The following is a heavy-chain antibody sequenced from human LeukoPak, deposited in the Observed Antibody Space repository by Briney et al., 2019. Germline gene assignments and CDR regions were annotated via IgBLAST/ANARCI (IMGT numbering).Heavy chain of an antibody. D-gene: IGHD3-3*01. J-gene: IGHJ6*02. Sequence: ASVKVSCKASGYTFTSYYMHWVRQAPGQGLEWMGIINPSGGSTSYAQKFQGRVTMTRDTSTSTVYMELSNLRSEDTAVYYCARAYYDSWSGYLNSHYYYYGMDVWGQGTTVTVSS. CDR2: INPSGGST. CDR3: ARAYYDSWSGYLNSHYYYYGMDV. CDR1: GYTFTSYY. V-gene: IGHV1-46*01.